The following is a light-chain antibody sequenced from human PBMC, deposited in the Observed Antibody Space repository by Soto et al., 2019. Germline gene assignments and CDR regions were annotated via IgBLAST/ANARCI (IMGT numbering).Light chain of an antibody. CDR3: QQYNNWPPLT. V-gene: IGKV3-15*01. CDR2: GAS. Sequence: EIVMTQSPATLSVSPGERATLSCRASQSVSSNLAWYQQKPGQAPRLLIYGASTRATGIPARFSGSGSGTEFTLIISSQQSEDFAVYYCQQYNNWPPLTFGGGTKVEIK. CDR1: QSVSSN. J-gene: IGKJ4*01.